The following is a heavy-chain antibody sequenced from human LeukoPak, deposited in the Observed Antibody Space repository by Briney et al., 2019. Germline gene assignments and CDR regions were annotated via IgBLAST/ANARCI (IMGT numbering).Heavy chain of an antibody. V-gene: IGHV4-39*01. CDR2: IYFSGST. Sequence: SETLSLTCTVSVGSMRSSGDYGGWIRQPPGKGLEWIGSIYFSGSTYYNPSLKSRVTTSVDTSKSQFSLKEISVPPADGAVYYCARQMTTEYYSDYWSQGTLVTVSS. CDR1: VGSMRSSGDY. CDR3: ARQMTTEYYSDY. D-gene: IGHD1-1*01. J-gene: IGHJ4*02.